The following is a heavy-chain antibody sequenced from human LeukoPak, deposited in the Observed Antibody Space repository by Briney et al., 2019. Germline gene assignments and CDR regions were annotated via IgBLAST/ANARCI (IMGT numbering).Heavy chain of an antibody. V-gene: IGHV4-34*01. D-gene: IGHD4-23*01. CDR1: GGSFSGYY. CDR2: INHSGST. CDR3: AGNRGLGRDY. Sequence: SETLSLTCAVYGGSFSGYYWSWIRQPPGKGLEWMGEINHSGSTNYNPSLKSRVTISVDTSKNQFSLKLSSVTAADTAVYYCAGNRGLGRDYWGQGTLVTVSS. J-gene: IGHJ4*02.